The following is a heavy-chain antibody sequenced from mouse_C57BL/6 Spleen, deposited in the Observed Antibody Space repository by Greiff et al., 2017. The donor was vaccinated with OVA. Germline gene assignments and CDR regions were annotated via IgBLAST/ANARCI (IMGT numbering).Heavy chain of an antibody. J-gene: IGHJ2*01. CDR3: ARSRLDYPCFDY. D-gene: IGHD2-4*01. Sequence: QVQLQQPGAELVRPGSSVKLSCKASGYTFTSYWMHWVKQRPIQGLEWIGNIDPSDSEPHYNQKFKDKATLTVDKSSSTAYMQLSSLTSEDSAVYYCARSRLDYPCFDYWGQGTTLTVSS. CDR2: IDPSDSEP. V-gene: IGHV1-52*01. CDR1: GYTFTSYW.